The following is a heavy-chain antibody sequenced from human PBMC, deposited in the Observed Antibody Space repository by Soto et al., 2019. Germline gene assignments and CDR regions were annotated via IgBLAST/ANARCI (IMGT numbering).Heavy chain of an antibody. Sequence: LSLPCTVSGGSISSYYWSWIRQPAGKGLEWIGRIYTSGSTNYNPSLKSRVTMSVDTSKNQFSLKLSSVTAADTAVYYCARDTPYPMVRGVIEYGMDVWGQGTTVTVSS. D-gene: IGHD3-10*01. V-gene: IGHV4-4*07. J-gene: IGHJ6*02. CDR1: GGSISSYY. CDR3: ARDTPYPMVRGVIEYGMDV. CDR2: IYTSGST.